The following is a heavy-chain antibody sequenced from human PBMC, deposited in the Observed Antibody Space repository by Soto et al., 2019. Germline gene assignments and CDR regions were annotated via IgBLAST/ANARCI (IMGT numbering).Heavy chain of an antibody. D-gene: IGHD2-2*01. CDR3: AREGYCSSPSCFNWFAS. CDR2: INPNSGGT. J-gene: IGHJ5*01. V-gene: IGHV1-2*02. CDR1: GYTFTGYY. Sequence: GASVKVSCKASGYTFTGYYMHWVRQAPGQGLEWMGWINPNSGGTNYAQKFQGRVTMTRDTSISTAYMELSRLRSDDTAVYYCAREGYCSSPSCFNWFASWGQGTLVTVS.